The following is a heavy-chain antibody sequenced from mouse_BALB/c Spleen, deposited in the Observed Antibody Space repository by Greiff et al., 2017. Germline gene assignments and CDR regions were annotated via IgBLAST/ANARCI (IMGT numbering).Heavy chain of an antibody. CDR3: ARHESGNYYFDY. V-gene: IGHV5-6*01. Sequence: EVKVVESGGDLVKPGGSLKLSCAASGFTFSSYGMSWVRQTPDKRLEWVATISSGGSYTYYPDSVKGRFTISRDNAKNTLYLQMSSLKSEDTAMYYCARHESGNYYFDYWGQGTTLTVSS. CDR1: GFTFSSYG. D-gene: IGHD2-1*01. J-gene: IGHJ2*01. CDR2: ISSGGSYT.